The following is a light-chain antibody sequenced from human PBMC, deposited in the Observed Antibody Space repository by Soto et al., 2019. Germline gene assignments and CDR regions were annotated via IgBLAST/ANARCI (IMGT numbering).Light chain of an antibody. Sequence: QSVLTQPASVSGSPGQSSTISCTGTSSDIGSYNYVSWYQQHPGKAPKLMIYDVNNRPSGVSNRFSGSKSGNTASLTISGLQPEDEADYYCSSFTSSSTLLFGGGTKLTVL. CDR3: SSFTSSSTLL. J-gene: IGLJ2*01. CDR2: DVN. CDR1: SSDIGSYNY. V-gene: IGLV2-14*01.